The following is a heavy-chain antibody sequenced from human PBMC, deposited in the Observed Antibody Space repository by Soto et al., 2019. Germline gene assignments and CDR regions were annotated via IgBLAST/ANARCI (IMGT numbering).Heavy chain of an antibody. D-gene: IGHD3-3*01. J-gene: IGHJ5*02. CDR3: ARGQRFSDWFDP. CDR1: GGSMSSYY. Sequence: SATLSLTWTVSGGSMSSYYWTWIRQPAGKGLEWIGRVYSSGGTHYNPSLKSRVTISLDTSKNQFSLRLLSVTDADTAVYYCARGQRFSDWFDPWGQGTLVTVSS. CDR2: VYSSGGT. V-gene: IGHV4-4*07.